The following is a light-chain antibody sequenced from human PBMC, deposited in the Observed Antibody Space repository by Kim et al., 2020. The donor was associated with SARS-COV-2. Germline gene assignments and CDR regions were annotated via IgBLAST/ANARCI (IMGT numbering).Light chain of an antibody. CDR2: TAS. Sequence: DIQMTQSPFSLSASVGDRVTITCRASQSITIYLNWYQQKPGKAPKLLIYTASRLQSGVPSRFSGSGSGTDFTLTISSLQPEDFATYYCQQSYVIPLTFGGGTKVDIK. J-gene: IGKJ4*01. V-gene: IGKV1-39*01. CDR3: QQSYVIPLT. CDR1: QSITIY.